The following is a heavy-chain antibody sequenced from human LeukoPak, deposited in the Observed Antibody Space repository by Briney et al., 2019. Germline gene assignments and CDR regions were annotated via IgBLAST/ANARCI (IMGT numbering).Heavy chain of an antibody. Sequence: SETLSLTCAVYGGSFSGYYWSWIRQPPGKGLEWIGSIYYSGSTYYNPSLKSRVTISVDTSKNQFSLKLSSVTAADTAVYYCARQGVGSYPYNWFDPWGQGTLVTVSS. CDR2: IYYSGST. V-gene: IGHV4-34*01. CDR3: ARQGVGSYPYNWFDP. CDR1: GGSFSGYY. J-gene: IGHJ5*02. D-gene: IGHD1-26*01.